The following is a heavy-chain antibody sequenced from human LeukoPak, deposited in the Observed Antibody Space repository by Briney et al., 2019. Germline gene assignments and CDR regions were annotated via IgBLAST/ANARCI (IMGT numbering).Heavy chain of an antibody. D-gene: IGHD2-2*02. CDR2: ISSSSSYI. CDR3: ARADCSSTSCYTFPFDY. Sequence: PGGSLRLSCAASGFTFSSYSMNWVRQAPGKGLEWVSSISSSSSYIYYADSVRGRFTIPRDNAKNSLYLQMNSLRAEDTAVYYCARADCSSTSCYTFPFDYWGQGTLVTVSS. V-gene: IGHV3-21*01. J-gene: IGHJ4*02. CDR1: GFTFSSYS.